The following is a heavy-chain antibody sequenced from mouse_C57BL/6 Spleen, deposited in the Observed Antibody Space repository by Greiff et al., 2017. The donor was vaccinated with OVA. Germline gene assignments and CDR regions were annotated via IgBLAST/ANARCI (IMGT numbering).Heavy chain of an antibody. J-gene: IGHJ3*01. Sequence: QVQLQQPGAELVRPGTSVKLSCKASGYTFTSYWMHWVKQRPGQGLEWIGVIDPSDSYTNYNQKFKGKATLTVDTSSSTAYMQLSSLKSEDSAVNYWARRYYDYDEEGFADWGQGTRVTVSA. CDR3: ARRYYDYDEEGFAD. CDR1: GYTFTSYW. D-gene: IGHD2-4*01. CDR2: IDPSDSYT. V-gene: IGHV1-59*01.